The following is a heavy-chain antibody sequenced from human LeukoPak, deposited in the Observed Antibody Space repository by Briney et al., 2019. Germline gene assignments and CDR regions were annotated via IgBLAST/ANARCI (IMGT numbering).Heavy chain of an antibody. Sequence: GGSLRLSCAASGFTFSSYWMHWVRQAPGKGLVWVSRTNSDGSSTSYADSVKGRFTISRDNAKNSLYLQMNSLRAEDTALYYCAKDSDSSGYLFDYWGQGTLVTVSS. CDR1: GFTFSSYW. J-gene: IGHJ4*02. CDR3: AKDSDSSGYLFDY. D-gene: IGHD6-19*01. CDR2: TNSDGSST. V-gene: IGHV3-74*01.